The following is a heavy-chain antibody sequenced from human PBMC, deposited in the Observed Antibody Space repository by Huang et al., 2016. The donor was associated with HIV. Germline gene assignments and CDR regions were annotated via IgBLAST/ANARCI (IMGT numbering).Heavy chain of an antibody. CDR3: AMSLRYQYDSRSYWGRYFDY. CDR1: GGSFSDQI. CDR2: IIPLFRAP. Sequence: QVQLEQSGPAVRKPGSSVKVSCQASGGSFSDQIISWVRQAPGQRFEWMGDIIPLFRAPAYAQEFKGRVTMTADESTATIYMELNSLTSEDTAVYYCAMSLRYQYDSRSYWGRYFDYWGQGTLVTVSS. J-gene: IGHJ4*02. V-gene: IGHV1-69*01. D-gene: IGHD3-16*01.